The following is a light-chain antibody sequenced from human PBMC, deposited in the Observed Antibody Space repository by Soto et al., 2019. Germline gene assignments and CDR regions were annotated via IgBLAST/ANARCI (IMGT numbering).Light chain of an antibody. CDR2: SAS. J-gene: IGKJ1*01. V-gene: IGKV1-39*01. CDR1: QDISNH. CDR3: QQSFDFPWT. Sequence: DIQVTQSPSSLSASVGDTVTITCQASQDISNHLNWYQQKPGKAPKLLIYSASTLKSGVPSRFSGSGSGTDFTLTISNLQPEDLATYFCQQSFDFPWTFGQGTKVDIK.